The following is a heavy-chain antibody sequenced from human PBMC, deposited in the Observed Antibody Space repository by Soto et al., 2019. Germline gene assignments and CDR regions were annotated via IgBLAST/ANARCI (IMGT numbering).Heavy chain of an antibody. CDR2: INHSGST. CDR1: GGSFSGYY. Sequence: SETLSLTCAVYGGSFSGYYWSWIRQPPGKGLEWIGEINHSGSTNYNPSLKSRVTISVDTSKNQFSLKLSSVTAADTAVYYCARARVVYATRRGTWFDPWSQGTLVTVSS. V-gene: IGHV4-34*01. D-gene: IGHD2-8*02. CDR3: ARARVVYATRRGTWFDP. J-gene: IGHJ5*02.